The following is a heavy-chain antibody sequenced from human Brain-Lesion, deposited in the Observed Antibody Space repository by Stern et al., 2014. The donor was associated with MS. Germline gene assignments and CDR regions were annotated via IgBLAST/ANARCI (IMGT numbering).Heavy chain of an antibody. CDR1: GFTFSSYG. Sequence: QVQLVESGGGVVQPGTSLRLSCAASGFTFSSYGMHWVRQAPGKGLEWVALAWYDGSTAYYTNSVKGRFTISRDNSKNTLSLQMNSLTAEDTAVYYCARGQIPYAYNYLFDYWGQGTLVTVSS. D-gene: IGHD5-24*01. V-gene: IGHV3-33*01. J-gene: IGHJ4*02. CDR3: ARGQIPYAYNYLFDY. CDR2: AWYDGSTA.